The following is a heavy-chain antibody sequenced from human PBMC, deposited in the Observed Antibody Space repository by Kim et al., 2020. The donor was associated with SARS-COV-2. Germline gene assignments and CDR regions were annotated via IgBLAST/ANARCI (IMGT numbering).Heavy chain of an antibody. J-gene: IGHJ4*02. D-gene: IGHD5-12*01. CDR1: GYSFTSYW. CDR2: IYPGDSDT. V-gene: IGHV5-51*01. CDR3: ASSRWLQQYYFDY. Sequence: GESLKISCKGSGYSFTSYWIGWVRQMPGKGLEWMGIIYPGDSDTRYSPSFQGQVTISADKSISTAYLQWSSLKASDTAMYYCASSRWLQQYYFDYWGQGTLVTVSS.